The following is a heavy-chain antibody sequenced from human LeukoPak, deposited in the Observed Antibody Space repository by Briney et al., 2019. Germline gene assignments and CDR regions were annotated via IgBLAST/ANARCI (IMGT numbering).Heavy chain of an antibody. Sequence: SETLSLTCTVSGGSISSYYWSWIRQPAGKGLEWIGRIYTSGSTNYNPSLKSRVTMSVDTSKNQFSLKLSSVTAADTAVYYCARDVKYYYGSGAERDLYYYYMDVWGKGTTVTISS. CDR3: ARDVKYYYGSGAERDLYYYYMDV. CDR2: IYTSGST. CDR1: GGSISSYY. D-gene: IGHD3-10*01. V-gene: IGHV4-4*07. J-gene: IGHJ6*03.